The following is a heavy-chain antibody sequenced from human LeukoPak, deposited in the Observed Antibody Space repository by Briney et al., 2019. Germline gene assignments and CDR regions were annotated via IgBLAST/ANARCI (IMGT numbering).Heavy chain of an antibody. J-gene: IGHJ4*02. Sequence: SETLSLTCAVYGGSFSGYYWSWIRQPPGKGLEWIGEINHSGSTNYNPSLKSRVTISVDTSKNQFSLKLSSVTAADTAVYYCARHRELLLSWQFFNYWGQGTLVTVSS. CDR2: INHSGST. CDR3: ARHRELLLSWQFFNY. V-gene: IGHV4-34*01. D-gene: IGHD2/OR15-2a*01. CDR1: GGSFSGYY.